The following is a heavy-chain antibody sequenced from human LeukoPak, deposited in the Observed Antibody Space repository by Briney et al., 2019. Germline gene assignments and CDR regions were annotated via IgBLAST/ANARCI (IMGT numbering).Heavy chain of an antibody. CDR1: GGSFSGYY. Sequence: ASETLSLTCAVYGGSFSGYYWSWIRQPPGKGLEWIGEINHSGSTNYNPSLKSRVTISVDTSKNQFSLKLSSVTAADTAVYYCARGRRRYDILTGYYNTHYYFDYWGQGTLVTVSS. D-gene: IGHD3-9*01. CDR2: INHSGST. J-gene: IGHJ4*02. CDR3: ARGRRRYDILTGYYNTHYYFDY. V-gene: IGHV4-34*01.